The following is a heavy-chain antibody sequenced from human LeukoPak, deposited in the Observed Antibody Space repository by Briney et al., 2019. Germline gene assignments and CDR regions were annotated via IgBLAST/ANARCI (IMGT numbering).Heavy chain of an antibody. CDR3: ARQRDYYGSGSYYNEKKYYFDY. CDR2: IYYSGST. CDR1: GGSIRSSYYY. V-gene: IGHV4-39*01. D-gene: IGHD3-10*01. Sequence: SETLSLTCTVSGGSIRSSYYYWGWIRQPPGKGLEWIGSIYYSGSTYYNPSLKSRVTISVDTSKNQFSLKLSSVTAADTAVYYCARQRDYYGSGSYYNEKKYYFDYWGQGTLVTVSS. J-gene: IGHJ4*02.